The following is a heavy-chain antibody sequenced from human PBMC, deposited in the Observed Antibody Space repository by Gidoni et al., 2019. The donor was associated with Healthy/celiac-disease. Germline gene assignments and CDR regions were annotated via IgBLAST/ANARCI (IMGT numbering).Heavy chain of an antibody. CDR3: ARDHYGLSWFDP. J-gene: IGHJ5*02. V-gene: IGHV4-38-2*02. CDR2: IYHSGNT. Sequence: QVQLQESGPGLVKPSETLSLTCAVSGYSISSGYYWGWIRQPPGKGLEWIGSIYHSGNTYYNPSLKSRVTISVDTSKNQFSLKLSSVTAADTAVYYCARDHYGLSWFDPWGQGTLVTVSS. D-gene: IGHD3-10*01. CDR1: GYSISSGYY.